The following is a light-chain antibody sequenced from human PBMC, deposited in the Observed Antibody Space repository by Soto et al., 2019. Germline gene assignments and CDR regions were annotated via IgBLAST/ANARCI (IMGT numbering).Light chain of an antibody. J-gene: IGKJ1*01. CDR3: QQYGSWPPWT. Sequence: EIVLTQSPGTLSLSPGERATLSCRASQSVSSSYLAWYQQKPGQAPRLLIYGASSRATGIPDRFSGSGSGTDFTLTISRLEPEDFAVYYCQQYGSWPPWTFGQGTKVEI. CDR2: GAS. CDR1: QSVSSSY. V-gene: IGKV3-20*01.